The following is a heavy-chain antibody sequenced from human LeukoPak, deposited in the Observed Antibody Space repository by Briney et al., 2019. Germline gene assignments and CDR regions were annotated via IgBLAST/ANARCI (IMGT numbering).Heavy chain of an antibody. CDR1: GVSISNYY. J-gene: IGHJ5*02. Sequence: SETLSLTCTVSGVSISNYYWSWIRQPAGKGLEWIGRIYSSGTTIYNPSLKSRVTMSVDTSKNQFSLKLSSVAAADTAVYFCASGSSGYDPWGQGTLVTVSS. CDR3: ASGSSGYDP. CDR2: IYSSGTT. V-gene: IGHV4-4*07. D-gene: IGHD5-12*01.